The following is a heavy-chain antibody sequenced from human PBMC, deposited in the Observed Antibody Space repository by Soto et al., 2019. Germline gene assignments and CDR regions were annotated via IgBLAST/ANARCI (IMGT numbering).Heavy chain of an antibody. CDR1: GFTFSSYA. Sequence: GGSLRLSCAASGFTFSSYAMSWVRQAPGKGLEWVSAISGSGGSTYYADSVKGRFTISRDNSKNTLYLQMNSLRAEDTAVYYCAKALSIAARPWLNDWFDPWGQGTLVTVSS. CDR2: ISGSGGST. CDR3: AKALSIAARPWLNDWFDP. J-gene: IGHJ5*02. D-gene: IGHD6-6*01. V-gene: IGHV3-23*01.